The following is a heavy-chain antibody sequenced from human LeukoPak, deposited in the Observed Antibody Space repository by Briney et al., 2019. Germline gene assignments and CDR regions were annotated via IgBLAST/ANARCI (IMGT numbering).Heavy chain of an antibody. V-gene: IGHV3-20*04. CDR2: IDWKGRPT. CDR1: GFSFDDYD. CDR3: AREVYRIGVGGFDP. Sequence: PGGSLRLSCAASGFSFDDYDMAWLRQAPGKGLEWVSDIDWKGRPTSYADSVKGRFTISRDNAQKSLYLQMDSLRAEDTASYYCAREVYRIGVGGFDPWGQGTLVIVSS. J-gene: IGHJ5*02. D-gene: IGHD6-19*01.